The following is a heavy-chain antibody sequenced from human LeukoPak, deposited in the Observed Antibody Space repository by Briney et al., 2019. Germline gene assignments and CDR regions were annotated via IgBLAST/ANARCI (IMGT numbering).Heavy chain of an antibody. J-gene: IGHJ3*02. V-gene: IGHV3-23*01. CDR3: ARPRLEYCSGGSCFDAFDI. CDR2: ISASGVGT. D-gene: IGHD2-15*01. Sequence: GSLRLSCAASGFTFSSYGMSWVRQAPGKGLEWVSAISASGVGTYYADSVKGRFTISRDNSKNSLSLQMNSLTAEDTAIYSCARPRLEYCSGGSCFDAFDIWGQGTMVTVSS. CDR1: GFTFSSYG.